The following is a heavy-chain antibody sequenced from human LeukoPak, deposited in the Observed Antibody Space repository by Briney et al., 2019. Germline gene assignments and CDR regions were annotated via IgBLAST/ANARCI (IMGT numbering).Heavy chain of an antibody. D-gene: IGHD3-22*01. CDR3: AKIYFDSGAYFDY. V-gene: IGHV3-23*01. J-gene: IGHJ4*02. CDR1: GFTFSSYA. CDR2: IRTTGGST. Sequence: PGGSLRLSCAASGFTFSSYAMSWVRQAPGKGLEWVSAIRTTGGSTYYTDSVKGRFTISRDNSKNTLYLQMNSLRAEDTAVYYCAKIYFDSGAYFDYWGQGTLVTVSS.